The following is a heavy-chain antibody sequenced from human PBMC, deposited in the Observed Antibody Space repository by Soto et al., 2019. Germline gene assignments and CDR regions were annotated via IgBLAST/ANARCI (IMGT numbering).Heavy chain of an antibody. CDR2: IYQSGAT. V-gene: IGHV4-4*02. D-gene: IGHD2-8*02. CDR3: ARDAGASRYYGMDV. CDR1: GGSISSENW. J-gene: IGHJ6*02. Sequence: LSLTCTVSGGSISSENWWSWVRQAPGKGLEWIGEIYQSGATHYTPSLKSRVTISLDKSKNQFFLKLHSVTAADTAVYYCARDAGASRYYGMDVWGQGTTVTVSS.